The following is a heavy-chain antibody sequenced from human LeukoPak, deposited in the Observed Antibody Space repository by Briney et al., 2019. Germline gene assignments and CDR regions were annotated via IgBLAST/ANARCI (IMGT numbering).Heavy chain of an antibody. D-gene: IGHD1-1*01. J-gene: IGHJ3*02. CDR2: IYTSGST. CDR1: GGSISSHY. V-gene: IGHV4-4*09. Sequence: PSETLSLTCTVSGGSISSHYWNWIRQPPGKGLEWIGYIYTSGSTNYNPSPKSRVTISLDTSKNQFSLKLSSVTAADTAVYYCARRYVMMEEDAFDIWGQGTMVTVSS. CDR3: ARRYVMMEEDAFDI.